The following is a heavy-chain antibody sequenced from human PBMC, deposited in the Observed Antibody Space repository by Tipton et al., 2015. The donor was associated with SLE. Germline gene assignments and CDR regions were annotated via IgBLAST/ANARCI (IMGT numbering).Heavy chain of an antibody. CDR2: FFYFGDT. CDR1: GGSISSSLYY. D-gene: IGHD1-1*01. CDR3: ARHAGNSSGWIYFDY. V-gene: IGHV4-39*07. Sequence: TLSLTCTVSGGSISSSLYYWGWIRQPPGKELEWIGSFFYFGDTFYNPSLRSRVTISVDTAKNQFSLNLRSVTATDTAVYFCARHAGNSSGWIYFDYWGQGTLVTASS. J-gene: IGHJ4*02.